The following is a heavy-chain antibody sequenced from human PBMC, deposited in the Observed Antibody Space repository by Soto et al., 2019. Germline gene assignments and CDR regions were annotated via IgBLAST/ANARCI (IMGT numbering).Heavy chain of an antibody. Sequence: QVQLQQWGAGLLNPSETLSLTCAVYGGSFSGYQWTWIRQTPGKGLEWIGEINDSGNINYNPSLKSRVPLFLAAPQKHVPLELRSVTAADTAVYYCAKGLILIFGELSRRGGYYYYMDVWGEGTTVIVSS. J-gene: IGHJ6*03. CDR1: GGSFSGYQ. CDR3: AKGLILIFGELSRRGGYYYYMDV. V-gene: IGHV4-34*01. CDR2: INDSGNI. D-gene: IGHD3-16*02.